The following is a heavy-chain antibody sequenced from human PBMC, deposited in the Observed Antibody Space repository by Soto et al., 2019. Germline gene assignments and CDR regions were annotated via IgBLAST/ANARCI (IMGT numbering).Heavy chain of an antibody. J-gene: IGHJ4*02. CDR2: INYRGST. CDR3: ASTGSTVATGGYFDY. CDR1: GGSISTGRYY. D-gene: IGHD5-12*01. V-gene: IGHV4-31*03. Sequence: QVQLQESGPGLVKPSQTLSLTCTVSGGSISTGRYYWSWIRQHPVKGLEWIGYINYRGSTYYNPSLKSRVTISIDTSRNQFSLNVTSVTAADTAVYHCASTGSTVATGGYFDYWGQGTRSPSPQ.